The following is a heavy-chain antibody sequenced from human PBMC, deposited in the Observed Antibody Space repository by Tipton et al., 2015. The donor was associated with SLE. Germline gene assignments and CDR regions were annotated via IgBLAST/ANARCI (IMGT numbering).Heavy chain of an antibody. J-gene: IGHJ3*02. D-gene: IGHD2-2*02. V-gene: IGHV4-39*07. CDR2: IYYSGST. CDR3: ARGREYQLLYCAFDI. CDR1: GGSISSSSYY. Sequence: TLSLTCTVSGGSISSSSYYWGWIRQPTGKGLEWIGSIYYSGSTYYNPSLKSRVTISVDTSKNQFSLKLSPVTAADTAVYYCARGREYQLLYCAFDIWGQGAMVTVSS.